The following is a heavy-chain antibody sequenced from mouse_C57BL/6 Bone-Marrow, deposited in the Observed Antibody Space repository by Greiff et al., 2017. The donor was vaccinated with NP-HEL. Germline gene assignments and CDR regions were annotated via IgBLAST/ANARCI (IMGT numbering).Heavy chain of an antibody. CDR2: LWGGGST. J-gene: IGHJ4*01. CDR1: GFSLTSYG. V-gene: IGHV2-9*01. Sequence: QVQLKESGPGLVAPSQSLSLTCTASGFSLTSYGVDWVRQPPGKGLEWLGVLWGGGSTNYYSALRSRLSISKDNSKSQVILKMNSLQTDDTAMYYCAIQGLMDYWGQGTSVTGSS. CDR3: AIQGLMDY.